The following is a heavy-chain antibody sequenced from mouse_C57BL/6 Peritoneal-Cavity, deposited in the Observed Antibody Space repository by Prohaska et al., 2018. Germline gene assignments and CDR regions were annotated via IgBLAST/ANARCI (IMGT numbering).Heavy chain of an antibody. CDR1: GHTFTSYW. CDR3: ATNVNYYSNVYAMDY. D-gene: IGHD2-5*01. CDR2: IHPNSGST. J-gene: IGHJ4*01. Sequence: QVQLQQPGAELVKPGASVKLSCKASGHTFTSYWMHWVKQRPGQGLEWIGMIHPNSGSTNYNEKFKSKATLTVDKSSSTVYMQLSSLTSEDSAVYYCATNVNYYSNVYAMDYWGQGASVTVSS. V-gene: IGHV1-64*01.